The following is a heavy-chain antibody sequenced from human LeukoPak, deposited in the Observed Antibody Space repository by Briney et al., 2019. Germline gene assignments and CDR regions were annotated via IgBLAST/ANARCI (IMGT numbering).Heavy chain of an antibody. V-gene: IGHV3-30*18. Sequence: PGRSLRLSCVASGFTFSSYGMHWDRQAPGKGLEWVAVITYDGSNKYYADSVKGRFTISRDNSKNTLYLQMNSLRAEDTAVYYCAKESRASSSWYVATGNYFDYWGQGTLVTVSS. CDR1: GFTFSSYG. D-gene: IGHD6-13*01. J-gene: IGHJ4*02. CDR2: ITYDGSNK. CDR3: AKESRASSSWYVATGNYFDY.